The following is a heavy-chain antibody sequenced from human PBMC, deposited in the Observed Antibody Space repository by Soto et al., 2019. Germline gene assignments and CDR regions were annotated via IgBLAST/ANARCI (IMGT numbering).Heavy chain of an antibody. D-gene: IGHD2-8*01. V-gene: IGHV1-18*01. J-gene: IGHJ6*02. CDR3: ARDRGGDCTNGVCWLTTGYYYYYGMDV. CDR1: GYTFTSYG. CDR2: ISAYNGNT. Sequence: ASVKVSCKASGYTFTSYGISWVRQDPGQGLEWMGRISAYNGNTNYAQKLQGRVTMNTDTSTSTAYMELRSLRSDDTAVYYCARDRGGDCTNGVCWLTTGYYYYYGMDVWGQGTTVTVSS.